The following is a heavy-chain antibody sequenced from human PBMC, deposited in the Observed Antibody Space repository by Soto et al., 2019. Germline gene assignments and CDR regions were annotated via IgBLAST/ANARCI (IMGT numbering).Heavy chain of an antibody. CDR1: GFSFSTYA. V-gene: IGHV3-23*01. D-gene: IGHD1-1*01. J-gene: IGHJ4*02. CDR3: AKANDGYYFVN. Sequence: EVQLLESGGGLVQPGESLRLSCAASGFSFSTYAMYWVRQPPGKGPEWVSAISGIDGSTYYADSVKGRFTISRDDSKNTLYLQMNSLRAVDTAVYYWAKANDGYYFVNWGQGTLVTVSS. CDR2: ISGIDGST.